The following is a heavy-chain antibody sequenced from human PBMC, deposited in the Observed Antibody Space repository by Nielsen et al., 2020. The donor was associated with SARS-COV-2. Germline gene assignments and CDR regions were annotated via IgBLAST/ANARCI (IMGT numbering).Heavy chain of an antibody. CDR2: ISYDGSNK. J-gene: IGHJ4*02. D-gene: IGHD5-18*01. V-gene: IGHV3-30*18. CDR1: GFTFSSYG. Sequence: GESLKISCAASGFTFSSYGMHWVRQAPGKGLEWVAVISYDGSNKYYADSVKGRFTISRDNSKNTLYLQMNSLRAEDTAVYYCAKDRGYSYGRTDYFDYWGQGTLVTVSS. CDR3: AKDRGYSYGRTDYFDY.